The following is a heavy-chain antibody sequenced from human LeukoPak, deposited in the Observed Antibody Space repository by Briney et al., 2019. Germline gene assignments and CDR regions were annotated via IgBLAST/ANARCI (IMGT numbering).Heavy chain of an antibody. CDR2: ISGSGGGT. D-gene: IGHD6-13*01. J-gene: IGHJ5*02. CDR3: ARDPSAAAAYKNWFDP. Sequence: GSLRLSCAASGFTFSNYAMTWVRPAPGKGLEWVSVISGSGGGTYYADSVKGRFTISRDNSKNTLYLQMNSLRDEDTAVYYCARDPSAAAAYKNWFDPWGQGTLVIVSS. CDR1: GFTFSNYA. V-gene: IGHV3-23*01.